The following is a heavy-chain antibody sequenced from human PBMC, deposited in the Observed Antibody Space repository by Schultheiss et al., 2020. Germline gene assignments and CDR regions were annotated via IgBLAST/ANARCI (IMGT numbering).Heavy chain of an antibody. Sequence: SETLSLTCTVSGGPISSGGYYSSSIRQHPGKGLEWIGYIYYSGSTYYNPSLRSRVTISLDTSNNQFSLRLTSVTSADTAVYYCAGYSNFYESSGMNLDAFDIWGPGTRVTVSS. CDR2: IYYSGST. J-gene: IGHJ3*02. V-gene: IGHV4-31*03. CDR1: GGPISSGGYY. D-gene: IGHD3-22*01. CDR3: AGYSNFYESSGMNLDAFDI.